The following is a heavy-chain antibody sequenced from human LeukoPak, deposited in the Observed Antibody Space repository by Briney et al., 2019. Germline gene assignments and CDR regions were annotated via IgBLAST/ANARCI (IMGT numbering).Heavy chain of an antibody. CDR3: ARQPVLAAFDI. D-gene: IGHD1-14*01. V-gene: IGHV4-31*03. CDR1: GGSISSGGYY. J-gene: IGHJ3*02. CDR2: IYYSGST. Sequence: SETLSLTCTVSGGSISSGGYYWSWIRQHPGKGLEWIGYIYYSGSTYYNPSLKSRVTISVDTSKNQFSLKLSSVTAAYTAVYYCARQPVLAAFDIWGQGTMVTVSS.